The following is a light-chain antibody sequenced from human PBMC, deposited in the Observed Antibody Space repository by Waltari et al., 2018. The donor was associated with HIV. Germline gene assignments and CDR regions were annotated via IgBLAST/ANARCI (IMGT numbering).Light chain of an antibody. CDR3: TSYTRSTNLL. CDR2: EFT. CDR1: ISDVDGYTY. J-gene: IGLJ2*01. V-gene: IGLV2-8*01. Sequence: QSALTQPPSASGAPRQAVPISCTGPISDVDGYTYVSWYQKPPGTAPKLISYEFTRRPSGVPDRFSVSTSANTASLTVSGLQAEDEADYYCTSYTRSTNLLFGGGTKLTVL.